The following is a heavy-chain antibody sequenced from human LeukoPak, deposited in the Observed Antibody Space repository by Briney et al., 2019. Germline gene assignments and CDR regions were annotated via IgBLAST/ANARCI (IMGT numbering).Heavy chain of an antibody. V-gene: IGHV3-52*01. J-gene: IGHJ3*02. CDR1: GFTFSSSW. Sequence: PGGSLRLSCAASGFTFSSSWMHWVCQAPEKGLEWVADIKCDGSEKYYVDSVKGRFTISRDNAKNSLYLQMNSLRADDTAVYHCARQETSSYNGAFDIWGQGTMVTVSS. CDR2: IKCDGSEK. D-gene: IGHD1-26*01. CDR3: ARQETSSYNGAFDI.